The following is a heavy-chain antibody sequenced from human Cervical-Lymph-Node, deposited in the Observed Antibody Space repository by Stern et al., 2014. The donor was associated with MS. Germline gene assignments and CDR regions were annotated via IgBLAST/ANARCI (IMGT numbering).Heavy chain of an antibody. CDR1: GYTFTSYG. Sequence: QDQLVQSGAEVKKPGASVKVSCKASGYTFTSYGISWVRQAPGQGLEWMGWISANHGNAKYGQKLKGRVTTTTDKSPSTAYMEHRSLRSDDTAVYFCASSYCSSTSCRDYYGMDVWGQGTTVTVSS. D-gene: IGHD2-2*01. V-gene: IGHV1-18*01. J-gene: IGHJ6*02. CDR2: ISANHGNA. CDR3: ASSYCSSTSCRDYYGMDV.